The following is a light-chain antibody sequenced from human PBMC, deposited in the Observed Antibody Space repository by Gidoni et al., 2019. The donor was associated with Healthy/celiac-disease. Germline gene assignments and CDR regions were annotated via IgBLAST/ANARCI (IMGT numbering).Light chain of an antibody. V-gene: IGLV2-23*01. Sequence: QSALTQPAAVSGSPGQSITISCTGTSSDVGSYNLVSWYQQQPGKAPKLMIYEGSKRPSGVSNRFSGSKSGNTASLTISGLQAEDGADYYCCSYAGSSTWVFGGGTKLTVL. CDR1: SSDVGSYNL. J-gene: IGLJ3*02. CDR3: CSYAGSSTWV. CDR2: EGS.